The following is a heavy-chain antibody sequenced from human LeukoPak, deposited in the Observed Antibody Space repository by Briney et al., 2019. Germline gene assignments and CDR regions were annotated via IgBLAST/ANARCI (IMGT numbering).Heavy chain of an antibody. Sequence: GESLRLSCVASGFTFSKYGMHWVRQAPGKGLEWVSVIYSGGSTYYADSVKGRFTISRDNSKNTLYLQMNSLRAEDTAVYYCARDKGEWELLRFDYWGQGTLVTVSS. CDR3: ARDKGEWELLRFDY. D-gene: IGHD1-26*01. V-gene: IGHV3-NL1*01. CDR2: IYSGGST. J-gene: IGHJ4*02. CDR1: GFTFSKYG.